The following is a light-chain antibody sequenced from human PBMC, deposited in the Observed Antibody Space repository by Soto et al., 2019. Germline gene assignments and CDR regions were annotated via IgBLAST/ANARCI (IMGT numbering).Light chain of an antibody. J-gene: IGKJ3*01. CDR3: QQYGSSTPFT. CDR1: QSVSSSY. CDR2: GAS. Sequence: EIVLTQSPGTLSLSPGERATLSCRASQSVSSSYLAWYQQKPGQAPRLLIYGASSRATGIPDRFSGSGSGTDFTLTISSLEHEPSVLHYSQQYGSSTPFTSRPRTKVDIK. V-gene: IGKV3-20*01.